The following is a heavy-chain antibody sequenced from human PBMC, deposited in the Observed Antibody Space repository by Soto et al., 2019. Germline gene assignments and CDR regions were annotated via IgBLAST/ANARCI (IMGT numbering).Heavy chain of an antibody. CDR2: ITPIFATV. Sequence: QVQLVQSGSEVKKPGSSVKVSCKASGGSFSSNPISWVRQAPEQGLEWMAGITPIFATVHYAQKFQGRVTITAVESTSTAYMELTSLRSEDTAVYFCATGDRGYSSASRYYFDYWGQGTLVTVSS. D-gene: IGHD5-18*01. V-gene: IGHV1-69*01. J-gene: IGHJ4*02. CDR1: GGSFSSNP. CDR3: ATGDRGYSSASRYYFDY.